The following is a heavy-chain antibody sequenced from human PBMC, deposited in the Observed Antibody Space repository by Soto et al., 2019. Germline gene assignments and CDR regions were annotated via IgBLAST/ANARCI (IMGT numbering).Heavy chain of an antibody. CDR3: VKASDGAWPYYFDL. D-gene: IGHD5-12*01. CDR2: IRSNTAIT. CDR1: GCSFDAYV. J-gene: IGHJ4*01. Sequence: GGSLRVSCGAAGCSFDAYVGAWVRKTTGKGLEWVSAIRSNTAITHYPDSMRGRFTISRVNSENTIFLQMHSLRVEDSAVYFCVKASDGAWPYYFDLRGRGTPVTVSS. V-gene: IGHV3-23*01.